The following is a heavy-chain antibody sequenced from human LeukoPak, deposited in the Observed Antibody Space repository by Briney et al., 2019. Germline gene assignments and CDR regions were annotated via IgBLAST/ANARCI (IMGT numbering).Heavy chain of an antibody. D-gene: IGHD6-19*01. CDR1: GGSISSYY. J-gene: IGHJ4*02. CDR3: ARSKQWLVYYFDY. CDR2: IYYSGST. Sequence: SETLSLTCTVSGGSISSYYWSWIRQPPGKGLEWIGYIYYSGSTNYNPSLKGRVTISVDTSKNQFSLKLSSVTAADTAVYYCARSKQWLVYYFDYWGQGTLVTVSS. V-gene: IGHV4-59*01.